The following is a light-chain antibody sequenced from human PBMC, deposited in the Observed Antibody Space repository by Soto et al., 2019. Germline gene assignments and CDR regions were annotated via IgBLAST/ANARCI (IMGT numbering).Light chain of an antibody. CDR1: SSNIGAGYD. J-gene: IGLJ2*01. Sequence: QSVLTQPPSVSAAPGQRVTISCTGSSSNIGAGYDVLWYQQLPGTAPKVLIYANTNRPSGVPDRFSGSKSGTSASLAITGLQAEDEADYYCQSYDSSLSVVFGGGTKLTVL. CDR2: ANT. CDR3: QSYDSSLSVV. V-gene: IGLV1-40*01.